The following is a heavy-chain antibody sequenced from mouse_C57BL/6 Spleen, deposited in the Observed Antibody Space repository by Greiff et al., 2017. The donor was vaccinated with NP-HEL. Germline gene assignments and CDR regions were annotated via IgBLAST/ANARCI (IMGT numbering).Heavy chain of an antibody. CDR3: ARDGSSYDWFAY. Sequence: QVQLQQPGAELVRPGSSVKLSCKASGYTFTSYWMHWVKQRPIQGLEWIGNIDPSDSATHYNQKFKDKATLTVDKSSSTAYMQLSSLTSEDSAVYYCARDGSSYDWFAYWGQGTLVTVSA. D-gene: IGHD1-1*01. CDR2: IDPSDSAT. J-gene: IGHJ3*01. V-gene: IGHV1-52*01. CDR1: GYTFTSYW.